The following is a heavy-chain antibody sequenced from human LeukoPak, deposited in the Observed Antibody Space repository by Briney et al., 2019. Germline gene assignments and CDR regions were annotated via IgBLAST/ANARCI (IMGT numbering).Heavy chain of an antibody. V-gene: IGHV3-21*01. J-gene: IGHJ4*02. CDR3: ARSMTDPIFDY. D-gene: IGHD2-21*02. Sequence: GGSLRLSCVATGGTFSSHSITWVRQAPGKGLEWVSSITSGSSGIFYADSVKGRFTISRDNAKNSLYLQMNSLRAEDTAVYYCARSMTDPIFDYWGQGTLVTVSS. CDR2: ITSGSSGI. CDR1: GGTFSSHS.